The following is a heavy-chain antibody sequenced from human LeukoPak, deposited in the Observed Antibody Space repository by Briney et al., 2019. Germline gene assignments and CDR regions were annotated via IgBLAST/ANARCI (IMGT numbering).Heavy chain of an antibody. CDR3: ARGTLEEIFDY. CDR2: IYYSGST. J-gene: IGHJ4*02. CDR1: GGSISSSSYY. D-gene: IGHD1-1*01. Sequence: SETLSLTCTVSGGSISSSSYYSGWIRQPPGKGLEWIGSIYYSGSTYYNPSLKSRVTISVDTSKNQFSLKLSSVTAADTAVYYCARGTLEEIFDYWGQGTLVTVSS. V-gene: IGHV4-39*01.